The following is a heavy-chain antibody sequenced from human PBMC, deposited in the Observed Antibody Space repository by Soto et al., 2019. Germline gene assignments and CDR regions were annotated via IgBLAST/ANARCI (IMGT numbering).Heavy chain of an antibody. CDR1: GFTFSSYG. D-gene: IGHD1-26*01. Sequence: GGSLRLSCAASGFTFSSYGMHWVRQAPGKGLGWVSAISGSGGSTYYADSVKGRFTISRDNSKNTLYLHMNSMRAEDTAVYYCAKGTLGSYYYYGMDVWGQGTTVTVSS. J-gene: IGHJ6*02. CDR2: ISGSGGST. CDR3: AKGTLGSYYYYGMDV. V-gene: IGHV3-23*01.